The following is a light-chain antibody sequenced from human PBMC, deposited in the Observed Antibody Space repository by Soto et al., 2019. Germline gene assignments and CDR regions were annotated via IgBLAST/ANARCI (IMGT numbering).Light chain of an antibody. J-gene: IGKJ1*01. Sequence: EIVMTQSPATLSVSPGEGATLSCRASQSVSSNLAWYQQKPGQAPRLLIYGTSTRATGIPARFSGSGSGTDFTLTISSLQSEDFAVYYCRQYNNWPETFGQGTKVDIK. CDR3: RQYNNWPET. CDR2: GTS. V-gene: IGKV3-15*01. CDR1: QSVSSN.